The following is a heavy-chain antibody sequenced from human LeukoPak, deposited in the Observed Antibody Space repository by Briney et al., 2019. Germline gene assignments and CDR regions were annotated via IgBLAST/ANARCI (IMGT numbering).Heavy chain of an antibody. CDR2: ISAYNGNT. CDR1: GYTFTSYG. V-gene: IGHV1-18*01. Sequence: VASVKVSCKASGYTFTSYGISWVRQAPGQGLEWMGWISAYNGNTNYAQKLQGRVTMTTDTSTSTAYMELRSLRSDDTAVYYCARDKAHIRARTVVTPNYWGQGTLVTVSS. J-gene: IGHJ4*02. D-gene: IGHD4-23*01. CDR3: ARDKAHIRARTVVTPNY.